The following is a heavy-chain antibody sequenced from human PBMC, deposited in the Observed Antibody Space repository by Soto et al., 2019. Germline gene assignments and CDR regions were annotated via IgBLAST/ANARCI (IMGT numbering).Heavy chain of an antibody. D-gene: IGHD2-15*01. Sequence: GGSLRLSCAASGFTFSSYAMSWVRQAPGKGLEWVSAISGSGGSTYYADSVKGRFTISRDNSKNTLYLQMNSLRAEDTAVYYCATLIVVVVAATRHSGNYFDYWGQGTLVTVSS. CDR2: ISGSGGST. CDR1: GFTFSSYA. J-gene: IGHJ4*02. V-gene: IGHV3-23*01. CDR3: ATLIVVVVAATRHSGNYFDY.